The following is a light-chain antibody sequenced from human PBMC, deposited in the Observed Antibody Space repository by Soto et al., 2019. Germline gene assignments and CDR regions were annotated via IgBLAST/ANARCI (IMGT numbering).Light chain of an antibody. CDR1: SSDVGGYNY. V-gene: IGLV2-11*01. J-gene: IGLJ2*01. CDR2: DVS. CDR3: CSYAGSHFL. Sequence: QSALTQPRSVSGSPGQSVTISCTGTSSDVGGYNYVSWYQQHPGTAPKLMIYDVSQRPSGVPDRFSGSKSGNTASLTISGLQHEDEADYYCCSYAGSHFLFGGGTKLTVL.